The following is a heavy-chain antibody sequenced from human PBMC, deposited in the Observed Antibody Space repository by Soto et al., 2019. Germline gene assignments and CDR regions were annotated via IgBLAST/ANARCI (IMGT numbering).Heavy chain of an antibody. J-gene: IGHJ5*02. CDR2: VIPIFGTA. V-gene: IGHV1-69*06. CDR3: ARIFAAAIIPSFDP. CDR1: GGTFNRHS. Sequence: SVKVSCKTSGGTFNRHSITWVRQAPGQGLEWMGAVIPIFGTANYAQKFQGRVTITADISTSTAYMELTSLRSDDTAVYYCARIFAAAIIPSFDPWGQGTLVTVSS. D-gene: IGHD6-13*01.